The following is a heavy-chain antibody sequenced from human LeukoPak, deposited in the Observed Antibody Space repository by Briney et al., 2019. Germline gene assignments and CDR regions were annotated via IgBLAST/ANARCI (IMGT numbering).Heavy chain of an antibody. J-gene: IGHJ4*02. Sequence: PSETLSLTCTVSGGSISTYYWSWIRQPPGKGLEWIGYIYYSGSTNYNPSLKSRVTISVDTSKNQFSLKLNSVTAADTAVYYCASDPSGGNYFDYWGQGTLVTVSS. CDR2: IYYSGST. CDR1: GGSISTYY. CDR3: ASDPSGGNYFDY. D-gene: IGHD2-15*01. V-gene: IGHV4-59*08.